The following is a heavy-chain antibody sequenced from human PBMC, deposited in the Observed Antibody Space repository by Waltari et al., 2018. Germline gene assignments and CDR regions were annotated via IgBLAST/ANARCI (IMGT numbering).Heavy chain of an antibody. CDR1: GFSFSDYA. Sequence: EVQLEEAGGGLVQPGGSLRISCEASGFSFSDYAMNWVRQAPGKGLAWVSSISGSGGNSYYAVSLKGRFTISRDNSKNTLYLQMNSLRSQDTAVYYCAMSPHYWGPYYNFYMAVWGKGTAVTVSS. D-gene: IGHD7-27*01. CDR2: ISGSGGNS. CDR3: AMSPHYWGPYYNFYMAV. V-gene: IGHV3-23*04. J-gene: IGHJ6*03.